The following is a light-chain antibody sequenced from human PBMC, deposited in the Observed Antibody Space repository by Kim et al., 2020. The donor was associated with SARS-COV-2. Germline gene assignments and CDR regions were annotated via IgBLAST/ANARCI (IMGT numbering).Light chain of an antibody. J-gene: IGKJ4*01. CDR3: QQYGSSPLT. V-gene: IGKV3-20*01. CDR2: GAS. CDR1: QSVSSSY. Sequence: SPGERAPLSCRASQSVSSSYLAWYQQTPGQAPRLLIYGASSRATGIPDRFSGSGSGTDFTLTISRLEPEDFAVYYCQQYGSSPLTFGGGTKVDIK.